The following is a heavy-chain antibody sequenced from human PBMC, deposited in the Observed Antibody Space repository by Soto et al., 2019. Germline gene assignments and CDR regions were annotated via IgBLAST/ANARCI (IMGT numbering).Heavy chain of an antibody. V-gene: IGHV3-23*01. CDR3: AKDESSGWYRNAFDI. CDR1: GFTFRSYA. J-gene: IGHJ3*02. CDR2: IIAGGGTT. D-gene: IGHD6-19*01. Sequence: GGSLRLSCAASGFTFRSYAMNWVRQAPGKGLEWVSNIIAGGGTTYYADSVKGRFTISRDNSKNTLNLQMNSLRADDTAVYYCAKDESSGWYRNAFDIWGQGTMVTVSS.